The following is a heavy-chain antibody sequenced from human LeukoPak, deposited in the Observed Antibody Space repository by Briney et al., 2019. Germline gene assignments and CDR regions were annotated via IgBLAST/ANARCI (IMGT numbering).Heavy chain of an antibody. D-gene: IGHD3-16*01. Sequence: ASVKVSCKASGYTFTGYYMHWVRQAPGQGLEWMGWINPNSGDTKNAQNFQGRVTMTRDTSISTVYMELSSLRSDDTAVFYCARASGGGQTSFDIWGQGTVVTVSS. V-gene: IGHV1-2*02. CDR1: GYTFTGYY. CDR2: INPNSGDT. CDR3: ARASGGGQTSFDI. J-gene: IGHJ3*02.